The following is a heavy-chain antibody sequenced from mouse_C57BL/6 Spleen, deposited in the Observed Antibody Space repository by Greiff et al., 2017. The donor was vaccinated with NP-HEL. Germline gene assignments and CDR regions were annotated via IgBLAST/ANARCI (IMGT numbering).Heavy chain of an antibody. CDR2: IDPETGGT. CDR3: ARRGYDAYYFDY. V-gene: IGHV1-15*01. CDR1: GYTFTDYE. Sequence: QVQLQQSGAELVRPGASVTLSCKASGYTFTDYEMHWVKQTPVHGLEWIGAIDPETGGTAYNQKFKGKAILTADKSSSTAYMELRSLTSEDSAVYYCARRGYDAYYFDYWGQGTALSFSS. D-gene: IGHD2-2*01. J-gene: IGHJ2*01.